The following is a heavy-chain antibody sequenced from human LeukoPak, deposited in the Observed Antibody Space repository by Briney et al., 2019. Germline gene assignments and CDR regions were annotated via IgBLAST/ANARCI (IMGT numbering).Heavy chain of an antibody. CDR1: GFTFSTYG. D-gene: IGHD6-13*01. CDR3: AKDKYSPVRSMSEAAYYFDF. Sequence: GGSLRLSCATSGFTFSTYGMHWVRQAPGKGLERVAFIRFDGSNVGSNVYYADSVKGRFTISRGNSKNTLYLQMNSLRAEDTAVYLCAKDKYSPVRSMSEAAYYFDFWGPGTLVTVSS. CDR2: IRFDGSNVGSNV. J-gene: IGHJ4*02. V-gene: IGHV3-30*02.